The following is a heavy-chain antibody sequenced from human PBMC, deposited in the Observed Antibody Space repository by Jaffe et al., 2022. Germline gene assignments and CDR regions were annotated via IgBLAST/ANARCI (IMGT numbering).Heavy chain of an antibody. D-gene: IGHD3-16*01. CDR2: ISYDGSNK. CDR3: AKDGLDDYIWGSHHYYYYMDV. Sequence: QVQLVESGGGVVQPGRSLRLSCAASGFTFSSYGMHWVRQAPGKGLEWVAVISYDGSNKYYADSVKGRFTISRDNSKNTLYLQMNSLRAEDTAVYYCAKDGLDDYIWGSHHYYYYMDVWGKGTTVTVSS. J-gene: IGHJ6*03. V-gene: IGHV3-30*18. CDR1: GFTFSSYG.